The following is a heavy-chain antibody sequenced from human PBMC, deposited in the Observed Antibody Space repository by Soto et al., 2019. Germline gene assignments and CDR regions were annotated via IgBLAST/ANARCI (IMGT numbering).Heavy chain of an antibody. CDR2: ISAYNGNT. D-gene: IGHD1-26*01. Sequence: QVQLVQSGAEVKKPGASVKVSCKASGYTFTSYGISWVRQAPGQGLEWIGWISAYNGNTNYAQKLQGRVTMTTDTATSTAYMKLRSLRSDDTAVYYCARDLRELPLPDFYFDYWGQGTLVTVSS. CDR1: GYTFTSYG. J-gene: IGHJ4*02. V-gene: IGHV1-18*04. CDR3: ARDLRELPLPDFYFDY.